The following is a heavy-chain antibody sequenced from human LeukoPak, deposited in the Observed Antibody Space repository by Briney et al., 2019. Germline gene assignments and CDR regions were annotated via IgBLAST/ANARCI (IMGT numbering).Heavy chain of an antibody. CDR1: GFTFSSYA. D-gene: IGHD1-14*01. Sequence: GRSRRLSCAASGFTFSSYAMHWVRQAPGKGLEWVAVISYDGSNKYYADSVKGRFTISRDNSKNTLYLQMNSLRAEDTAVYYCARDETNGFDYWGQGTLVTVSS. V-gene: IGHV3-30-3*01. J-gene: IGHJ4*02. CDR3: ARDETNGFDY. CDR2: ISYDGSNK.